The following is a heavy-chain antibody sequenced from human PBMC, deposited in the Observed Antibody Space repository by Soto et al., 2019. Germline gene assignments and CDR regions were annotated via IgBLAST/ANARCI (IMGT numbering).Heavy chain of an antibody. J-gene: IGHJ4*02. Sequence: ASVKVSCKASGYTFTSYGISWVRQAPGQGLEWMGLISGYNGNTNYAQKLQGRVTMNPDTFTRTAYMELRSLRSDDTAVYYCARGSGGYSGYDYYXWGQGTLVTVSX. CDR3: ARGSGGYSGYDYYX. V-gene: IGHV1-18*04. D-gene: IGHD5-12*01. CDR1: GYTFTSYG. CDR2: ISGYNGNT.